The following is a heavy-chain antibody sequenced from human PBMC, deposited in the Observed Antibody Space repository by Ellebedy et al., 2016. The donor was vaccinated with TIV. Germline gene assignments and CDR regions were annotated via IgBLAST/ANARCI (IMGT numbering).Heavy chain of an antibody. CDR3: ARLWFGELWFYGMDV. J-gene: IGHJ6*02. D-gene: IGHD3-10*01. V-gene: IGHV3-30*03. CDR1: GFTFRSYG. CDR2: ISDDGSEK. Sequence: GESLKISCAASGFTFRSYGLHWVRQAPGKGLEWVAIISDDGSEKHYADSVKGRFTISRDNAKNTLSLQMTSLRVEDTAVYYCARLWFGELWFYGMDVWGQGTTVTISS.